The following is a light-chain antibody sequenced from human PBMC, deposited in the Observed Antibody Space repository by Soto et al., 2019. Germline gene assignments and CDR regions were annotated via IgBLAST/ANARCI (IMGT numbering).Light chain of an antibody. CDR1: SSDVGGYNY. J-gene: IGLJ1*01. V-gene: IGLV2-14*01. CDR3: SSYTSTSTPCV. CDR2: EVS. Sequence: QSVLTQPASVSGSPGQSITISCTGTSSDVGGYNYVSWYQLHPGKAPKLIIYEVSHRPSGASNHFSGYKSGNMASLTISGLQAEDEADYYCSSYTSTSTPCVFGTGTKVTVL.